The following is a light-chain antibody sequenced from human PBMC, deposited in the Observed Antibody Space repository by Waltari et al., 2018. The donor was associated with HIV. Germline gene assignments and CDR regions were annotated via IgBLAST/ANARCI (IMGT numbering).Light chain of an antibody. V-gene: IGLV8-61*01. J-gene: IGLJ3*02. Sequence: QTVVTQEPSFSVSPGGTVTLTCGLSPGSVSTNYYPSWSQQTPGQAPRTLIYSTNTRSSGVPDRFSGSILGNKAALTITGAQADDESEYHCVLYMGSGIWVFGGGTKLTVL. CDR1: PGSVSTNYY. CDR2: STN. CDR3: VLYMGSGIWV.